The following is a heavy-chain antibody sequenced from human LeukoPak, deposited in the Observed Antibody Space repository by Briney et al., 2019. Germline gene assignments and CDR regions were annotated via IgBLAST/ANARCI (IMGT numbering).Heavy chain of an antibody. V-gene: IGHV3-20*04. Sequence: GGSLRLSCAASGFTFDDYGMSWVRQAPGKGLEWVSGINWNGGSTVYADSVKGRFTISRDNAKNSLYLQMNSLRAEDTALYYCARDRRLLGRCYEFDYWGQGTLVTVSS. CDR1: GFTFDDYG. D-gene: IGHD4/OR15-4a*01. CDR3: ARDRRLLGRCYEFDY. J-gene: IGHJ4*02. CDR2: INWNGGST.